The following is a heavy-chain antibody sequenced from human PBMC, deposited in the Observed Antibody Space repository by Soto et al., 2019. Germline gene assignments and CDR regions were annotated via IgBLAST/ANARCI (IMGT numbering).Heavy chain of an antibody. V-gene: IGHV3-48*01. Sequence: EVQLVESGGGLVQPGGSLRLSCAASGFTFRSYSMNWVRQAPGKGLEWVSYISHSSSTIYYTDSVKGRFTISRDNAKNSLYLQMTSLRAEDTAVYYCARDRRFGELSDYWGQGTLVTVSS. CDR2: ISHSSSTI. D-gene: IGHD3-10*01. CDR1: GFTFRSYS. J-gene: IGHJ4*02. CDR3: ARDRRFGELSDY.